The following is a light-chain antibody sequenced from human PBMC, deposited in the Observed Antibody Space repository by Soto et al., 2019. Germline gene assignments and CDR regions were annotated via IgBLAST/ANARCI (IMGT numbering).Light chain of an antibody. CDR3: QQYENRPYT. CDR2: DAS. J-gene: IGKJ3*01. CDR1: QGISSY. Sequence: AIRMTQSPSSLSASTGDRVTITCRASQGISSYLAWYQHKPGQAPSLLIYDASKSHFGVPSRFSGSGSGTDFTFTISSLQPEDNATYYCQQYENRPYTFGPGTKVDIK. V-gene: IGKV1-8*01.